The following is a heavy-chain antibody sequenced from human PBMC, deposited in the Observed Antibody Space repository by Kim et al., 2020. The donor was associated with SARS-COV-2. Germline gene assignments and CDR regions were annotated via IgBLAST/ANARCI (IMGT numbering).Heavy chain of an antibody. CDR3: ARDSAYDSSGYYYGGYDY. J-gene: IGHJ4*02. Sequence: GGSLRLSCAASGFTFSSYAMHWVRQAPGKGLEYVSAISSNGGSTYYANSVKGRFTISRDNSKNTLYLQMGSLRAEDMAVYYCARDSAYDSSGYYYGGYDYWGQGTLVTVSS. D-gene: IGHD3-22*01. CDR2: ISSNGGST. CDR1: GFTFSSYA. V-gene: IGHV3-64*01.